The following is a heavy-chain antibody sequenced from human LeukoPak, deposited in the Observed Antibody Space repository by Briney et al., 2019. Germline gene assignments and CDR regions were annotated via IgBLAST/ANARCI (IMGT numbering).Heavy chain of an antibody. D-gene: IGHD6-13*01. CDR1: GFTFDDHG. CDR3: ARHIAAAGTNWFDP. Sequence: GGSLRLSCAASGFTFDDHGMSWVRQAPGKGLEWVSHINWNGASIGYADSVKGRSTISRDNAKTSLYLQMNSLRAEDTALYYCARHIAAAGTNWFDPWGQGTLVTVSS. J-gene: IGHJ5*02. V-gene: IGHV3-20*04. CDR2: INWNGASI.